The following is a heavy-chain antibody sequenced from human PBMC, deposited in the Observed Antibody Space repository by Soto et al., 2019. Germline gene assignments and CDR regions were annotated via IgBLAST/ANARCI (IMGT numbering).Heavy chain of an antibody. Sequence: GSGPTLVNPAETLTLTCTVSGFSLSNARMGVSWIRQPPGKALEWLAHIFSNDEKSYSTSLKSRLTISKDTSKSQVVLTMTNMDPVDTATYYCALTNGGSREFDYWGQGTLVTGSS. CDR3: ALTNGGSREFDY. V-gene: IGHV2-26*01. J-gene: IGHJ4*02. CDR2: IFSNDEK. D-gene: IGHD3-10*01. CDR1: GFSLSNARMG.